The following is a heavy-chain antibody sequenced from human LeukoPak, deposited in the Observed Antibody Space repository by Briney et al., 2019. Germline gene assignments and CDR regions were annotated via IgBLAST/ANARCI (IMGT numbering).Heavy chain of an antibody. V-gene: IGHV3-30*04. Sequence: PGGSLRLSCPASGFTFSNHAMHCVRQAPGKGLVWVAVISYDGSHKYYADSVKGRFTISRDNSKNTLSLQMNSLSAEDTAVYSCARGPSGYHNTGGQGTLVTVSS. D-gene: IGHD5-12*01. CDR2: ISYDGSHK. CDR1: GFTFSNHA. J-gene: IGHJ4*02. CDR3: ARGPSGYHNT.